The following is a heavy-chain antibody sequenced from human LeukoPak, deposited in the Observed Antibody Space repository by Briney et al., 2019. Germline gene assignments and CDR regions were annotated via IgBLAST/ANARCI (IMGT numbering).Heavy chain of an antibody. V-gene: IGHV3-21*01. CDR2: ISSSSSYI. CDR1: GFTFSSYS. CDR3: ARGAAAGQDY. Sequence: PGGSLRLSCAASGFTFSSYSMNWVRQAPGKGLEWVSSISSSSSYIYYADSVKGRFTISRDNAKNSPYLQMNSLRAEDTAVYYCARGAAAGQDYWGQGTLVTVSS. D-gene: IGHD6-13*01. J-gene: IGHJ4*02.